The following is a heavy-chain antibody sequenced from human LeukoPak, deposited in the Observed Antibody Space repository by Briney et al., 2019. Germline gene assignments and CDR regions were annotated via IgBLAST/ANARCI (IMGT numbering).Heavy chain of an antibody. Sequence: GGALRLSCAASGFTFSSYSMNWVRQAPGEGLECVSSISSSSSYIYYADSVKGRVTISRDNAKNSLYLQMNSLRAEDTAVYYCARDRTGIAARYFDYWGQGTLVTVSS. J-gene: IGHJ4*02. CDR2: ISSSSSYI. CDR3: ARDRTGIAARYFDY. CDR1: GFTFSSYS. D-gene: IGHD6-6*01. V-gene: IGHV3-21*01.